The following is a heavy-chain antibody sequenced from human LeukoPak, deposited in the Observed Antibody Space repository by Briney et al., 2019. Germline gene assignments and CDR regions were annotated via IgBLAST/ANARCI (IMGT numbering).Heavy chain of an antibody. J-gene: IGHJ4*02. Sequence: PSQTLSLTCTVSGGSISSGDYYWSWIRQPPGKGLEWIGYIHHTGSTYSNPSLKSRVTTSLDGSKNQFSLNLDSVTAADTAVYYCAREGFWNGNINAMGFDSWGQGTLVTVSS. CDR3: AREGFWNGNINAMGFDS. V-gene: IGHV4-30-4*01. D-gene: IGHD3-3*01. CDR2: IHHTGST. CDR1: GGSISSGDYY.